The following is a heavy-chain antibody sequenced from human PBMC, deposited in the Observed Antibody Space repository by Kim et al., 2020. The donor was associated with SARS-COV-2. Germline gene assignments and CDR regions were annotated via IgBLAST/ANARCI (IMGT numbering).Heavy chain of an antibody. CDR3: ARGDDSWALYFDY. D-gene: IGHD6-13*01. V-gene: IGHV4-34*01. J-gene: IGHJ4*02. Sequence: YNPAPTSRVTRAVDPSKNPFSLTLSSVTAADTAVYYCARGDDSWALYFDYWGQGTLVTVSS.